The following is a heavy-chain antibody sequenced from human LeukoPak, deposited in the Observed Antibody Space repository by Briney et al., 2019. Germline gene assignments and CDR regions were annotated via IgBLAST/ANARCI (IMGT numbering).Heavy chain of an antibody. J-gene: IGHJ4*02. CDR2: ISSSSYI. Sequence: GGSLRLSCAASGFTVSSYSMNWVRQAPGKGLEWVSSISSSSYIYYADSVKGRFTISRDNAKNSLYLQMNSLRAEDTAVYYCARGEQYSSGFDYWGQGTLVTVSS. CDR1: GFTVSSYS. D-gene: IGHD6-19*01. CDR3: ARGEQYSSGFDY. V-gene: IGHV3-21*01.